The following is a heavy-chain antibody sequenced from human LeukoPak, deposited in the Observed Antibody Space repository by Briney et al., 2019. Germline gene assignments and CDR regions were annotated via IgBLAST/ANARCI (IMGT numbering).Heavy chain of an antibody. D-gene: IGHD3-3*01. V-gene: IGHV4-30-4*08. J-gene: IGHJ4*02. CDR2: IYYSGST. CDR3: ASSIDFWSGYYLDY. Sequence: SSETLSLTCTVSGGSVSSGDYYLNWIRQPPGKGLEWIGYIYYSGSTYYNPSLESRITMSVDMSKNQFSLKLTSVTAADTAVYYCASSIDFWSGYYLDYWGQGTLVTVSS. CDR1: GGSVSSGDYY.